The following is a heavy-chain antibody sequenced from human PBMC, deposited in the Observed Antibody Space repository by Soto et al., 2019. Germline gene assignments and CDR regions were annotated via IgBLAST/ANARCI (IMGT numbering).Heavy chain of an antibody. CDR2: IDPSDSYT. CDR3: ARGSDDFWSGYLTPYYGMDV. J-gene: IGHJ6*02. D-gene: IGHD3-3*01. CDR1: GYSFTSYW. V-gene: IGHV5-10-1*01. Sequence: PGASLRISCKGSGYSFTSYWISWVRQMPGKGLEWMGRIDPSDSYTNYSTSFQVHVTISADKSISTAYLQWSSLKASDTAMYYCARGSDDFWSGYLTPYYGMDVWGQGTTVTVSS.